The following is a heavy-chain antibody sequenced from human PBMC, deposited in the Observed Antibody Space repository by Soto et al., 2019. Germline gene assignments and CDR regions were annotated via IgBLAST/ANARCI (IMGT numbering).Heavy chain of an antibody. J-gene: IGHJ5*02. Sequence: ASVKVSCKASGFSFTGYYIHWLRQAPGQGLEWMGWINAHSGGTKYAQKFQGRVTLTRDTSIATAYLTLTSLTSDDTALYYCAKDLTRQLAYWLDPWGQGTQVTVSS. D-gene: IGHD6-6*01. CDR2: INAHSGGT. V-gene: IGHV1-2*02. CDR3: AKDLTRQLAYWLDP. CDR1: GFSFTGYY.